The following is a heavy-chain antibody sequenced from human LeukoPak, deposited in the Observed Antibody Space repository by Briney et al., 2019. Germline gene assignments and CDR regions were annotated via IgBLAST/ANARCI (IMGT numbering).Heavy chain of an antibody. CDR3: AREPRDIVVVPAAPGNWFDP. Sequence: ASVKVSCKASGYTFTSYYMHWVRQAPGQGLEWMGIINPSGGSTSYAQKFQGRVTMTRGTSTSTVYMELSSLRSEDTAVYYCAREPRDIVVVPAAPGNWFDPWGQGTLVTVSS. J-gene: IGHJ5*02. V-gene: IGHV1-46*01. CDR2: INPSGGST. D-gene: IGHD2-2*01. CDR1: GYTFTSYY.